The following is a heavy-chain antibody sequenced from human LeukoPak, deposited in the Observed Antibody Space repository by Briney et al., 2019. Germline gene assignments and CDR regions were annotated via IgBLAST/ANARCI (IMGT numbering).Heavy chain of an antibody. CDR2: ISSSGSTI. D-gene: IGHD5-24*01. V-gene: IGHV3-11*01. CDR1: GFTFSDYY. Sequence: GGSLRLSRAASGFTFSDYYMSWIRQAPGKGLEWVSYISSSGSTIYYADSVKGRFTISRDNAKNSLYLQMNSLRAEDTAVYYCARDRDGYNSRGPGTFDYWGQGTLVTVSS. CDR3: ARDRDGYNSRGPGTFDY. J-gene: IGHJ4*02.